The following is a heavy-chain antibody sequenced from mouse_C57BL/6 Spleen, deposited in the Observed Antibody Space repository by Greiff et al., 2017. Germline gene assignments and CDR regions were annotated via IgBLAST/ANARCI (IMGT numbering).Heavy chain of an antibody. CDR3: ARLGPHFDY. Sequence: EVKLMESGGDLVKPGGSLTLSCAASGFTFSSYGMSWVRQTPDKRLEWVATISSGGSYTYYPDSVKGRFTISRDNAKNTLYLQMSSLKSEDTAMYYCARLGPHFDYWGQGTTLTVSS. V-gene: IGHV5-6*01. D-gene: IGHD4-1*01. CDR2: ISSGGSYT. CDR1: GFTFSSYG. J-gene: IGHJ2*01.